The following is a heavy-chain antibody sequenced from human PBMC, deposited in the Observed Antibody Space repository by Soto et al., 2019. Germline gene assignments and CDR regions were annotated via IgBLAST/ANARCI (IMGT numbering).Heavy chain of an antibody. D-gene: IGHD6-19*01. Sequence: GGSLRLSCAASGFTFSSYAMSWVRQAPGKGLELFSAISGSGGSTYYADSVKGRFTISRDNSKNTLYLQMNSLRAEDTAVYYCAKEGEYSSGWDNFDYWGQGTLVTVSS. CDR2: ISGSGGST. CDR3: AKEGEYSSGWDNFDY. J-gene: IGHJ4*02. V-gene: IGHV3-23*01. CDR1: GFTFSSYA.